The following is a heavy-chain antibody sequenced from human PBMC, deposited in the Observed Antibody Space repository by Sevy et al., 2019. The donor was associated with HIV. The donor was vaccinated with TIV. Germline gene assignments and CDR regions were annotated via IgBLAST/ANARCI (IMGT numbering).Heavy chain of an antibody. D-gene: IGHD6-19*01. CDR2: ISGSGDTT. V-gene: IGHV3-23*01. J-gene: IGHJ4*02. CDR3: ANWAGSSDWLGPFDY. Sequence: GGSLRLSCSASGFAFSSHAMTWVRQAPGKGLEWVSYISGSGDTTYYADSVKGRFTISRDNSKNTLYLQMNSLRADDTAVCYCANWAGSSDWLGPFDYWGQGTLVIVSS. CDR1: GFAFSSHA.